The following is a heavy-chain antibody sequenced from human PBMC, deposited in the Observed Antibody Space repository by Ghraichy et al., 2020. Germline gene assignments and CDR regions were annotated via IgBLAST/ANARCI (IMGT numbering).Heavy chain of an antibody. CDR3: ARDRVVVVAATYYYYYGMDV. D-gene: IGHD2-15*01. J-gene: IGHJ6*02. V-gene: IGHV1-69*13. CDR2: IIPIFGTA. CDR1: GGTFSSYA. Sequence: SVKVSCKASGGTFSSYAISWVRQAPGQGLEWMGGIIPIFGTANYAQKFQGRVTITADESTSTAYMELSSLRSEDTAVYYCARDRVVVVAATYYYYYGMDVWGQGTTVTVSS.